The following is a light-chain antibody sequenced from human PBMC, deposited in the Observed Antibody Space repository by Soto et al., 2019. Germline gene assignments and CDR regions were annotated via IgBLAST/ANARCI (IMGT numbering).Light chain of an antibody. J-gene: IGKJ1*01. CDR2: EAS. CDR1: QSSGS. V-gene: IGKV1-5*03. Sequence: DIQMTQSPSTLSASVGDRVTITCRASQSSGSLGWYQQKPGKAPKLLIYEASNLKSGVPSRFSGSGSGTEYTLTISSLQPDDSASYYCQQYNGYWTFGQGTRVEIK. CDR3: QQYNGYWT.